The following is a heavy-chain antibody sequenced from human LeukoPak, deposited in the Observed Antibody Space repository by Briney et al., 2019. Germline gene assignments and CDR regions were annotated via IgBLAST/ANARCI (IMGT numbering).Heavy chain of an antibody. CDR2: ISTSSTYI. CDR1: GFTFSTYS. J-gene: IGHJ6*02. CDR3: ARHEPVITLSSYYYGMDV. V-gene: IGHV3-21*01. D-gene: IGHD1-14*01. Sequence: PGGSLRLYCAASGFTFSTYSMNWVRQAPGKGLEWVSSISTSSTYIYYADSVKGRFTISRDNAKNSLYLQMNSLRAEDTAVYYCARHEPVITLSSYYYGMDVWGPGTTVTVSS.